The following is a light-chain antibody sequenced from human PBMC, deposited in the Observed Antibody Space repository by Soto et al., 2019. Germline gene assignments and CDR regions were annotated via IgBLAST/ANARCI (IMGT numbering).Light chain of an antibody. Sequence: EIVLTQSPATLSLSPGERATLSCRASQRVSSYLAWYQQKPGQAPRLLIYDASNRATGIPARFSGSGSGTDFTLTISSLAPEDFAVYYCQQRSNWPPRFTFGPGTKVDIK. J-gene: IGKJ3*01. CDR2: DAS. CDR1: QRVSSY. CDR3: QQRSNWPPRFT. V-gene: IGKV3-11*01.